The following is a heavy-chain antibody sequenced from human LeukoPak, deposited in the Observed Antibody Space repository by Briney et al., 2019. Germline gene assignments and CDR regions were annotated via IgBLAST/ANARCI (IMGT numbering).Heavy chain of an antibody. J-gene: IGHJ4*02. Sequence: GGSLRLSCAASGFTLSDHYMDWVRQAPGKGLEWVGRSRGKANSYTTEYAASVKGRSTVSRDDSKISLYLQMNSLKAEDTAVYYCVRIAGGNYYFDYWGQGTLVTVSS. CDR2: SRGKANSYTT. CDR1: GFTLSDHY. D-gene: IGHD3-16*01. V-gene: IGHV3-72*01. CDR3: VRIAGGNYYFDY.